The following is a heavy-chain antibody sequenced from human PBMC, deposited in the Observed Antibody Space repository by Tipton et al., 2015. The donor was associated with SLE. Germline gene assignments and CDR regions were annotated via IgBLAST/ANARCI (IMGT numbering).Heavy chain of an antibody. V-gene: IGHV4-31*03. Sequence: TLSLTCTVSGGSISSGGYYWSWIRQHPGKGLEWIGYIYYSGSTYYNPSLKSRVTISVDTSKNQFSLKLSSVTAADTAVYYCARGNVRYYYDSSGYYWFDPWGQGTLVTVSS. J-gene: IGHJ5*02. CDR3: ARGNVRYYYDSSGYYWFDP. CDR1: GGSISSGGYY. D-gene: IGHD3-22*01. CDR2: IYYSGST.